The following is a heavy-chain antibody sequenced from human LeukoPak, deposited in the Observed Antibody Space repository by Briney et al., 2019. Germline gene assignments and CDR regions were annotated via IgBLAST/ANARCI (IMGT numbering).Heavy chain of an antibody. CDR3: ARQTGSGLFILP. CDR1: GYSISSGYY. V-gene: IGHV4-38-2*02. Sequence: SETLSLTCTVSGYSISSGYYWGWIRQPPGKGLEWIGSIYHSGSTYYNPSPKSQVSISIDTSKNQFSLKLTSVTAADTAVYYCARQTGSGLFILPGGQGTLVTVSS. CDR2: IYHSGST. J-gene: IGHJ4*02. D-gene: IGHD3/OR15-3a*01.